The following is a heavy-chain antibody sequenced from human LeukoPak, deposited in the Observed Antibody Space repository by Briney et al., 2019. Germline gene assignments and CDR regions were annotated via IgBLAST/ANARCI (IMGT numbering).Heavy chain of an antibody. CDR3: ARDARWGSYWYFDL. J-gene: IGHJ2*01. CDR1: GFTVSDNY. CDR2: IYSGGST. Sequence: GGSLRVSCAASGFTVSDNYMSWVRQAPGKGLEWVSVIYSGGSTYYADSVKVRFTISRDSSKNTLYLQMNSLRDEDRAVYYCARDARWGSYWYFDLWGRGTLVTVSS. V-gene: IGHV3-66*01. D-gene: IGHD3-16*01.